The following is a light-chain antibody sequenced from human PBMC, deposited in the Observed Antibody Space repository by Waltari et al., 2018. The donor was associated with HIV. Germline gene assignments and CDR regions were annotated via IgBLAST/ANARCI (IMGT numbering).Light chain of an antibody. CDR3: QTWGTGIQV. Sequence: QVVLTQPPSASASLGASVKLTCTLSSGHINYVLAWHQQQPPKGPRFLMKLNSDGRHSKGDGIPDRFSGSSSGAERYLTISSLQSEDEADYFCQTWGTGIQVFGGGTRLTVL. CDR2: LNSDGRH. V-gene: IGLV4-69*01. CDR1: SGHINYV. J-gene: IGLJ2*01.